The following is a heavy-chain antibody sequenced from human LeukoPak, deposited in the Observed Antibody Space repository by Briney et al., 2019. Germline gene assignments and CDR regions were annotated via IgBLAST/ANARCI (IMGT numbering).Heavy chain of an antibody. V-gene: IGHV4-34*01. CDR3: ARGGTMGPFDP. CDR2: INHSGST. CDR1: GGSFSGYY. D-gene: IGHD4/OR15-4a*01. J-gene: IGHJ5*02. Sequence: SETLSLTCAVYGGSFSGYYWSWIRQPPGKGLEWIGEINHSGSTNHNPSLKSRVTISADTSKHQSSLKLGSVTAAHTAVYYCARGGTMGPFDPWGPGTLVTVSS.